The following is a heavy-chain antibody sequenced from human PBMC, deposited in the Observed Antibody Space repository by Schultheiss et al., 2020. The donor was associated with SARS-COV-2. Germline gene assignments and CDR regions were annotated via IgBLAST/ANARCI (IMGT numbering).Heavy chain of an antibody. J-gene: IGHJ5*02. D-gene: IGHD3-3*01. CDR3: ARDVRDFWSNWFDP. Sequence: SETLSLTCTVPGGSISSYYWSWIRQPPGKGLEWIGYIYYSGSTNYNPSLKSRVTISVDTSKNQFSLKLSSVTAADTAVYYCARDVRDFWSNWFDPWGQGTLVTVSS. V-gene: IGHV4-59*01. CDR1: GGSISSYY. CDR2: IYYSGST.